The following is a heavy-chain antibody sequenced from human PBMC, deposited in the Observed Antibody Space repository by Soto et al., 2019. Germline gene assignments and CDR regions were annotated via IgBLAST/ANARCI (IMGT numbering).Heavy chain of an antibody. V-gene: IGHV4-39*02. J-gene: IGHJ5*02. CDR2: IYYPGST. CDR3: ARRFDFVDP. Sequence: SETLSLTCTVSGASISKSRYYWGWIRQPPGKGLEWIGSIYYPGSTYYNPSLKSRVTISVDTSKNNFSLKLNSATAADTAVYYCARRFDFVDPWGQGTLVTVSS. CDR1: GASISKSRYY. D-gene: IGHD3-3*01.